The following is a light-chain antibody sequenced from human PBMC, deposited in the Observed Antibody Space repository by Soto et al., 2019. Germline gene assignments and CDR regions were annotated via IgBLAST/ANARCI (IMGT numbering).Light chain of an antibody. Sequence: EIVLTQSPATLSSSPGERATLSCRASQTVNSRLAWYQHKPGQAPRLLIYHTSNRATGIPDRFSGSGSGTDFTLTISRLEPEDFAVYYCQQYGSSPITFGQGTRLEIK. V-gene: IGKV3-20*01. CDR2: HTS. CDR1: QTVNSR. J-gene: IGKJ5*01. CDR3: QQYGSSPIT.